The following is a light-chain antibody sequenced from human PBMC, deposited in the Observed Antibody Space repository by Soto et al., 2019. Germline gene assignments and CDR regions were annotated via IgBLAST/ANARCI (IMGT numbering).Light chain of an antibody. V-gene: IGKV3-15*01. J-gene: IGKJ1*01. CDR3: QQYNNWPRT. Sequence: EIVMTQSPSTLSVSPGERATLXXRASQSGRILVAGYQQKPGTAPGXLRHRATTRATSSPARFSGSGAETEFTLTSSSLQSEDFAVYSCQQYNNWPRTFGQGTKVEIK. CDR2: RAT. CDR1: QSGRIL.